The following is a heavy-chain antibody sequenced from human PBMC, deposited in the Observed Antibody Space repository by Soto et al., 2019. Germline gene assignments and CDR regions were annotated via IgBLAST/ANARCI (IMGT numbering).Heavy chain of an antibody. V-gene: IGHV3-30*18. CDR1: GFTFSSYG. D-gene: IGHD2-2*01. CDR3: AKDGGRYCISTSCYGGYYYGMVV. J-gene: IGHJ6*01. Sequence: QVQLVESGGGVVQPGRSLRLSCAASGFTFSSYGMHWVRQAPGKGLEWVAVITYDGSNKYYAASVKGRFTISGDNSKNTRSLQMNSLRAEETAVYYWAKDGGRYCISTSCYGGYYYGMVVWGQGTTVTVSS. CDR2: ITYDGSNK.